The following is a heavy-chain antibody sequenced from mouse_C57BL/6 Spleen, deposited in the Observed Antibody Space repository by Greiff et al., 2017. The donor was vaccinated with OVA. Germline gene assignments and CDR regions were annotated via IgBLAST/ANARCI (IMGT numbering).Heavy chain of an antibody. CDR2: INPSSGYT. J-gene: IGHJ1*03. Sequence: QVQLQQSGAELARPGASVKMSCKASGYTFTSYTMHWVKQRPGQGLEWIGYINPSSGYTKYNQKFKDKATLTADKSSSTAYMQLSSLIPEDSAVYYCARYDYDGYFDVWGTGTTVTVSS. V-gene: IGHV1-4*01. D-gene: IGHD2-4*01. CDR3: ARYDYDGYFDV. CDR1: GYTFTSYT.